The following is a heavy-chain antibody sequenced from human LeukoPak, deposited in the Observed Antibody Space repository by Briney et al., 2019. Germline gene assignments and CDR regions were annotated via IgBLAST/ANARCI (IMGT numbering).Heavy chain of an antibody. V-gene: IGHV3-23*01. CDR1: GFTFSNYA. CDR3: ARGGYGSGSYYFDY. Sequence: PGGSLRLSCAASGFTFSNYAMSWVRQAPGKGLEWVSVISGSGGSTYYVDSAQGRFTISRDNSKNTLFLQMDSLRAEDTAVYYCARGGYGSGSYYFDYWGQGTLVTVSS. CDR2: ISGSGGST. D-gene: IGHD3-10*01. J-gene: IGHJ4*02.